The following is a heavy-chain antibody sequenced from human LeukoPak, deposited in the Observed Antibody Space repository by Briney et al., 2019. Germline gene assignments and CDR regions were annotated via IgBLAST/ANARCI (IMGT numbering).Heavy chain of an antibody. V-gene: IGHV3-23*01. CDR2: SGSGGST. CDR1: GFTFSSYA. CDR3: AKDFWSGYYPKY. Sequence: GGSLRLSGAASGFTFSSYATSWVRQAPGKGLEWVSGSGSGGSTHYADSVKGRFTISRDNSKNTLYLQMNSLRAEDTAVYYCAKDFWSGYYPKYWGQGTLVTVSS. D-gene: IGHD3-3*01. J-gene: IGHJ4*02.